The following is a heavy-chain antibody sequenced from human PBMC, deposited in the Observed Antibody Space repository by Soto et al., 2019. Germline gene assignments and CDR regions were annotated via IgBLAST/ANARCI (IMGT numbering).Heavy chain of an antibody. CDR2: ISAYNGNT. J-gene: IGHJ4*02. CDR3: ARYYCSSTSCYRGTTDY. Sequence: QVQLVQSGAEVKKPGSSVKVSCKASGYTFTSYGISWVRQAPGQGLEWMGWISAYNGNTNYAQKLQGRVTMTTDTSTSTAYMELRSLRSDDTAVYYCARYYCSSTSCYRGTTDYWGQGTLVTVSS. CDR1: GYTFTSYG. D-gene: IGHD2-2*01. V-gene: IGHV1-18*01.